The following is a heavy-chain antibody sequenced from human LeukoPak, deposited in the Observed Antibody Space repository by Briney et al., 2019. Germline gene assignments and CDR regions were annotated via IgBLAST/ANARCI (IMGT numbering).Heavy chain of an antibody. CDR3: ARLLGGWNYEKGNY. CDR1: GYTFTGYY. V-gene: IGHV1-2*02. Sequence: ASEKVSCKASGYTFTGYYMHWVRQAPGQGLEWMGWINPNSGGTNYAQKFQGRVTMTRDTSISTAYMELSRLRSDDTAVYYCARLLGGWNYEKGNYWGQGTLVTVSS. D-gene: IGHD1-7*01. J-gene: IGHJ4*02. CDR2: INPNSGGT.